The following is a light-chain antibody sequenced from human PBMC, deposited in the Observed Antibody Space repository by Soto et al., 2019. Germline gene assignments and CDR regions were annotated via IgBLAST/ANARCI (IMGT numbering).Light chain of an antibody. CDR2: AAS. V-gene: IGKV1-39*01. CDR3: QQTYSTPIT. Sequence: PSSLSASVGDRVTIACRASQSISNYLNWYQQRPGKAPKLLIYAASSLQSGVPSRFSGSGSVTDFTLTISSLQPEDFVTYYCQQTYSTPITFGQGTRLEIK. CDR1: QSISNY. J-gene: IGKJ5*01.